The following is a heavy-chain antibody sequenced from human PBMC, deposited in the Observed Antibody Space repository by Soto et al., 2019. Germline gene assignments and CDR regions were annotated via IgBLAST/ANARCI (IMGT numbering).Heavy chain of an antibody. J-gene: IGHJ5*02. CDR1: GYSISSNVW. Sequence: TLSLTCVVSGYSISSNVWGTCFRQLPGEGLEWIGEMYHSGTTNYNPSLKSRVSISVDKTKNQFSLKLTSVTAADTAVYYCTRADYYGSGIFATPGFDPWGQGTLVTVSS. CDR3: TRADYYGSGIFATPGFDP. D-gene: IGHD3-10*01. V-gene: IGHV4-4*02. CDR2: MYHSGTT.